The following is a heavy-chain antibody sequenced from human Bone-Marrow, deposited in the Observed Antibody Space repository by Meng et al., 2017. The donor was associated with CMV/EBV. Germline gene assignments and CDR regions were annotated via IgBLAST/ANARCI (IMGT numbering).Heavy chain of an antibody. CDR1: GFIFSSSG. V-gene: IGHV3-30*02. D-gene: IGHD3/OR15-3a*01. Sequence: GGSLRLSCGTSGFIFSSSGMHWVRQAPGKGLEWVAFIRYDGSNKYYADSVKGRFTISRDNSKNTLYLQMNSLRAEDTAVYYCARGLRTGLNWFDPWGQGTLVTVSS. CDR2: IRYDGSNK. J-gene: IGHJ5*02. CDR3: ARGLRTGLNWFDP.